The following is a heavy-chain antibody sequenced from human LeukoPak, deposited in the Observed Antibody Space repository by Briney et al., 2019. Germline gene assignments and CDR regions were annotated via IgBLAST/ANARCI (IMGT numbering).Heavy chain of an antibody. Sequence: SETLSLTCAVYGGSFSGYYWSWIRQPPGKGLEWIGEINRSGSTNYNPSLKSRVTISVHTSNNQFSLKLSSVTAADTAVYYCARRTIFGVVIVWFDPWGQGTLVTVSS. D-gene: IGHD3-3*01. V-gene: IGHV4-34*01. J-gene: IGHJ5*02. CDR1: GGSFSGYY. CDR2: INRSGST. CDR3: ARRTIFGVVIVWFDP.